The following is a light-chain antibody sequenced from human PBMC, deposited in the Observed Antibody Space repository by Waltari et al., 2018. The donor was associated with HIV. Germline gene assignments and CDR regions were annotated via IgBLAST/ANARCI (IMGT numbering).Light chain of an antibody. CDR2: WAS. CDR3: QQYYSTPSRYT. V-gene: IGKV4-1*01. J-gene: IGKJ2*01. CDR1: QSVLYTSNNKNY. Sequence: DIVMTQSPDSLAVSLGERATINCKSSQSVLYTSNNKNYLAWYQQKPGQPPKLLIYWASTRELGVPDRFSGSGSGTDFTLTISSLQAEDVAVYYCQQYYSTPSRYTFGQGPSWRSN.